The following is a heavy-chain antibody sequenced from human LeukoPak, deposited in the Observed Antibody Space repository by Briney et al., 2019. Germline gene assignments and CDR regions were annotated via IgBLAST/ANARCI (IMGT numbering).Heavy chain of an antibody. D-gene: IGHD3-22*01. J-gene: IGHJ4*02. CDR2: TSGSGGST. Sequence: GGSVRLSCAASGFTFSSYAMSWVRQAPGKGLEWVSATSGSGGSTYYADSVKGRFTISRDNSKNTLYLQMNSLRAEDTAVYYCAKYYYDKGDYFDYWGQGTLVTVSS. CDR3: AKYYYDKGDYFDY. CDR1: GFTFSSYA. V-gene: IGHV3-23*01.